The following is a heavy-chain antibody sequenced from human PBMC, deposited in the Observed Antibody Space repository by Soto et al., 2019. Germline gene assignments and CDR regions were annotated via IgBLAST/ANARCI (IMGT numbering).Heavy chain of an antibody. CDR3: ALKAVVSRQQWLVPSEFFDY. Sequence: SGPTLVNPAQTLTLTCTFSGLSLSSSGVGVGWIRQPPGKALEWLALIYWDDDKRYSPSLKSRLTITKDTSKNQVVLTMTNMDPVDTATYYCALKAVVSRQQWLVPSEFFDYWGQGTLVTVSS. J-gene: IGHJ4*02. D-gene: IGHD6-19*01. CDR1: GLSLSSSGVG. V-gene: IGHV2-5*02. CDR2: IYWDDDK.